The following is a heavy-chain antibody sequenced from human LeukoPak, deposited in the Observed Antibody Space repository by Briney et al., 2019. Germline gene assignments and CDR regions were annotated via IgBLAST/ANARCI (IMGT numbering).Heavy chain of an antibody. D-gene: IGHD5-18*01. CDR1: GYYFSTYW. J-gene: IGHJ6*02. Sequence: GASLKISCKGSGYYFSTYWIGWGRQRPGKDFEWMGVIYAGNPDAKFSPSFRGQVNISADRSIPTAYLHWTSLKASDTAIYYCATGIHQSRRHYYGVDVWGPGNTVTVFS. CDR3: ATGIHQSRRHYYGVDV. V-gene: IGHV5-51*01. CDR2: IYAGNPDA.